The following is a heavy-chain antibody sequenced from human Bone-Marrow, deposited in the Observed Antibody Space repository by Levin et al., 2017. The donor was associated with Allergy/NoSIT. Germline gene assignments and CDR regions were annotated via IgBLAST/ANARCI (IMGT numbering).Heavy chain of an antibody. CDR3: ARQLERVNFLA. J-gene: IGHJ5*02. Sequence: SETLSLTCTVSGGSINNDIYFWAWIRQTPGKGLEWIASIYYSGTTFYNPSLKSRATITIDTSRNQFSLRLNSVVAADTAVYYCARQLERVNFLAWGQGVLVTVSS. V-gene: IGHV4-39*01. D-gene: IGHD3-3*01. CDR1: GGSINNDIYF. CDR2: IYYSGTT.